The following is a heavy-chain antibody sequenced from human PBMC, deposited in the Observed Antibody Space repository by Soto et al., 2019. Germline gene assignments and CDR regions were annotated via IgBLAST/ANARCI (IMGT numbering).Heavy chain of an antibody. J-gene: IGHJ4*02. Sequence: GALRGSCADPVFTFSSYDMHWVRQAPGKGLEWVAVISYDGSNKYYADSVKGRFTISRDNSKNTLYLQMNSLRAEDTAVYYCARDPDYDSSGYYYLDYWGQGTLVSVSS. CDR3: ARDPDYDSSGYYYLDY. D-gene: IGHD3-22*01. CDR1: VFTFSSYD. CDR2: ISYDGSNK. V-gene: IGHV3-30-3*01.